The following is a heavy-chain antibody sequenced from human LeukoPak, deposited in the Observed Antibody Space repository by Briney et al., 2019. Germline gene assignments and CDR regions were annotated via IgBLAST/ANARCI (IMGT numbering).Heavy chain of an antibody. J-gene: IGHJ3*02. Sequence: GGSLRLSCAASGFTVSSIHMVWVRQAPGKGLEWVSVTYTGGNSYHADSVKGRFTISRDNSKNTVYLQMNSLRGEDTAVYFCARGWVVATGGFDMWGQGTMVTVSS. CDR1: GFTVSSIH. D-gene: IGHD2-8*02. V-gene: IGHV3-53*01. CDR2: TYTGGNS. CDR3: ARGWVVATGGFDM.